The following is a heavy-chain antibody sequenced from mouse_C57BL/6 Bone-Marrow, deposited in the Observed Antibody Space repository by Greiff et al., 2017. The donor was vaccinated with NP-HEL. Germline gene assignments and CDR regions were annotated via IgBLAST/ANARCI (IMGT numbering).Heavy chain of an antibody. J-gene: IGHJ3*01. CDR1: GYTFTSYG. CDR2: IYHRSGNT. D-gene: IGHD1-1*01. CDR3: AIYYYGSSYSFAY. Sequence: VQLQQSGAELARPGASVKLSCKASGYTFTSYGISWVKQRTGQGLEWIGEIYHRSGNTYYNEKFKGKATLTADKSSSTAYMELRSLTSEDSAVYFCAIYYYGSSYSFAYWGQGTLVTVSA. V-gene: IGHV1-81*01.